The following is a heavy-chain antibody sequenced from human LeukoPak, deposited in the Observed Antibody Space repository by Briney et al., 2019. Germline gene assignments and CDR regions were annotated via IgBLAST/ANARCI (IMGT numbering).Heavy chain of an antibody. CDR1: GGSFSGYY. Sequence: SETLSLTCAVYGGSFSGYYWSWIRQPPGKGLEWIGEINHSGSTNYNPSLKSRVTISVDTSKNQSSLKLSSVTAADTAVYYCARGVSCSGGSCFVDYWGQGTLVTVSS. J-gene: IGHJ4*02. V-gene: IGHV4-34*01. CDR2: INHSGST. D-gene: IGHD2-15*01. CDR3: ARGVSCSGGSCFVDY.